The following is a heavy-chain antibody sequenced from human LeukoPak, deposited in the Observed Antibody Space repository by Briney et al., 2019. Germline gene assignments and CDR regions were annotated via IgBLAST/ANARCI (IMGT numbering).Heavy chain of an antibody. J-gene: IGHJ5*02. CDR2: ISGSGGST. Sequence: GGSLRLSCAASGFTFSSYAMSWVRQAPGKGLEWVSAISGSGGSTYYADSVKGRFTISRDNSKNTLYLQMNSLRAEDTAVYYCAKVSRHIAAPPPKFDPWGQGTLVTVSS. V-gene: IGHV3-23*01. CDR3: AKVSRHIAAPPPKFDP. CDR1: GFTFSSYA. D-gene: IGHD6-6*01.